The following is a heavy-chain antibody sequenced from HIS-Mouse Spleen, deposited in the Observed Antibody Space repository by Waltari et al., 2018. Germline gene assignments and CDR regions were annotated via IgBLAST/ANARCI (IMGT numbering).Heavy chain of an antibody. V-gene: IGHV4-39*07. J-gene: IGHJ3*02. CDR3: ARDSDYYDSSGYWDAFDI. CDR1: GGSISSSSYY. D-gene: IGHD3-22*01. CDR2: IYYSGST. Sequence: QLQLQESGPGLVKPSETLSLTCTVSGGSISSSSYYWGWIRPPPGRGLEWIGSIYYSGSTYYNPSLKSRVTISVDTSKNQFSLKLSSVTAADTAVYYCARDSDYYDSSGYWDAFDIWGQGTMVTVSS.